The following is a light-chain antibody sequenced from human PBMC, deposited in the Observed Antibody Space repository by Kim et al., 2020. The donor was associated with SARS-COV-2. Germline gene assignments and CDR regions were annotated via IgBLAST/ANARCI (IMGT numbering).Light chain of an antibody. J-gene: IGLJ3*02. Sequence: QSVLTQPPSASGTPGQRVTIYCSGSSSNIGSDTVNWYQQLPGTAPKLLIYGNNRRPSGVPDRFSGSKSGTSASLAISGLQSEDEADYYCATWDDSLNGWVFGGGTQLTVL. CDR3: ATWDDSLNGWV. CDR1: SSNIGSDT. V-gene: IGLV1-44*01. CDR2: GNN.